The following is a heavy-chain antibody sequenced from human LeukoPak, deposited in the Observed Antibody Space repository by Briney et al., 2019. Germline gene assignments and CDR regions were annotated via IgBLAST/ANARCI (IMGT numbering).Heavy chain of an antibody. CDR2: IYHSGST. V-gene: IGHV4-38-2*02. D-gene: IGHD3-9*01. CDR1: GYSISSGYY. CDR3: ARLYYDILTAQYYFDY. Sequence: SETLSLTCTVSGYSISSGYYWGWIRQPPGKGLEWIGSIYHSGSTYYNPSLKSRVTMSVDTSKNQFSLKLSSVTAADTAVYYCARLYYDILTAQYYFDYWAQGTLVTVSS. J-gene: IGHJ4*02.